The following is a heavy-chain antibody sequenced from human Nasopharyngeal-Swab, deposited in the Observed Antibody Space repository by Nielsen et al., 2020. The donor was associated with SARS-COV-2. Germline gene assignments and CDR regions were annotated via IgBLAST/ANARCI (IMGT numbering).Heavy chain of an antibody. Sequence: ASVKVSCKTSGYIFTSYGIIWVRQAPGQGLEWMGWISVYNGHTKYAQKFQGRITMTTDTSTSTVYMELRSLRSDDTAVYYCARDDYGDYGYFGHWGQGTLVTVSS. CDR3: ARDDYGDYGYFGH. D-gene: IGHD4-17*01. CDR1: GYIFTSYG. J-gene: IGHJ4*02. CDR2: ISVYNGHT. V-gene: IGHV1-18*01.